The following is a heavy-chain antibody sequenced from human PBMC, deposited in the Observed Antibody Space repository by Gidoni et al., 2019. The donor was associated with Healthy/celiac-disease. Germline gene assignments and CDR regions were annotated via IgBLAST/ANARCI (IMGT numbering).Heavy chain of an antibody. J-gene: IGHJ4*02. CDR1: GGSISSSSYY. CDR2: IYYSGST. V-gene: IGHV4-39*01. Sequence: QLQLQASGPGLVTPSETLSLTCTVSGGSISSSSYYWGWIRQPPGKGLEWIGSIYYSGSTYYNPSLKSRVTISVDTSKNQFSLKLSSVTAADTAVYYCARQNRYWNWGQGTLVTVSS. D-gene: IGHD1-20*01. CDR3: ARQNRYWN.